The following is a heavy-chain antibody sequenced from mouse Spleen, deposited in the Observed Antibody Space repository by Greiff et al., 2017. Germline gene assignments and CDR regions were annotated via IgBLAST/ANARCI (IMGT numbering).Heavy chain of an antibody. CDR2: IYPRSGNT. CDR3: ARPYGSSLFAY. D-gene: IGHD1-1*01. Sequence: VKLMESGAELARPGASVKLSCKASGYTFTSYGISWVKQRTGQGLEWIGEIYPRSGNTYYNEKFKGKATLTADKSSSTAYMELRSLTSEDSAVYFCARPYGSSLFAYWGQGTLVTVSA. J-gene: IGHJ3*01. CDR1: GYTFTSYG. V-gene: IGHV1-81*01.